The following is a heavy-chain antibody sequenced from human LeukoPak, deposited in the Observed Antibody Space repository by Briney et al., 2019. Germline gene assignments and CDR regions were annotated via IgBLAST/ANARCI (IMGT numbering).Heavy chain of an antibody. Sequence: PGGTLRLSCAASGFTFSSYWMAWVRQAPGKGLEWVANIKEDGSEYYYVDSVKGRFTISRDNAKNSLYLQMNSLRVEDTAVYYCASGVYSNDYWGQGTLVSVSS. J-gene: IGHJ4*02. CDR1: GFTFSSYW. CDR2: IKEDGSEY. D-gene: IGHD2-21*01. V-gene: IGHV3-7*01. CDR3: ASGVYSNDY.